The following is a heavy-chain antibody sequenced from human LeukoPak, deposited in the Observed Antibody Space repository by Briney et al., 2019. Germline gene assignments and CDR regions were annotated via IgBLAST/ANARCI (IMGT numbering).Heavy chain of an antibody. J-gene: IGHJ4*02. V-gene: IGHV1-69*04. CDR3: ARSLVRGVIKYFDY. CDR1: GGTFSSYA. Sequence: AVKLSCKASGGTFSSYAISWVRQAPGQGLEWMGRIIPILGIANYAQKFQGRVTITADKSTSTAYMELSSLRSEDTAVYYCARSLVRGVIKYFDYWGQGTLVTVSS. CDR2: IIPILGIA. D-gene: IGHD3-10*01.